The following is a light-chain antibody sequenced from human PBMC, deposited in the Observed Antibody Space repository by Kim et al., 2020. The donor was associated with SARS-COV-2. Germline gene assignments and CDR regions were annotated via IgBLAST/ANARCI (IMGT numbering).Light chain of an antibody. V-gene: IGKV1-5*03. Sequence: DIQKTQSPSTLSAYVGDRVTITCRASQSISSWLAWYQQKPGKAPKLLIYKASSLESGVPSRFSGSGSGTEFTLTISSLQPDDFATYYCQQYNSYSGTFGQGTKVDIK. J-gene: IGKJ1*01. CDR2: KAS. CDR1: QSISSW. CDR3: QQYNSYSGT.